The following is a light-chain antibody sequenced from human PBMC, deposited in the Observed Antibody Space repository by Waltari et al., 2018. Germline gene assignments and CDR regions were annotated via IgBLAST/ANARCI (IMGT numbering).Light chain of an antibody. V-gene: IGLV3-19*01. CDR3: NSRDNSGNHLV. J-gene: IGLJ3*02. Sequence: SSGLTQDPAVSVALGQTARITCQGDNLRIYYASWYQQKPGQAPVLVFYGETHRPSGSPDLFSGSNSGDTSSLTITGAQAEDEADYYCNSRDNSGNHLVFGAGTKLTVL. CDR1: NLRIYY. CDR2: GET.